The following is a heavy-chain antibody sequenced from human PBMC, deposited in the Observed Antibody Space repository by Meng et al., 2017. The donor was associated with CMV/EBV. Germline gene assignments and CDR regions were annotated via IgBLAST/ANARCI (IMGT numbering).Heavy chain of an antibody. V-gene: IGHV3-20*04. J-gene: IGHJ4*02. CDR1: GFTFDDYG. Sequence: GESLKISCAASGFTFDDYGMSWVRQAPGKGLEWVSGINWNGGSIGYADSVKGRFTISRDNAKNSLYLQMNSLRAEDTALYYCAKSQGYCSGGSCFIYDYWGQGTLVTVSS. CDR3: AKSQGYCSGGSCFIYDY. D-gene: IGHD2-15*01. CDR2: INWNGGSI.